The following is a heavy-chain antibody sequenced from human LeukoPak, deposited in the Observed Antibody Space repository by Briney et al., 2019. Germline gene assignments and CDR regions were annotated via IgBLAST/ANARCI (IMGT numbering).Heavy chain of an antibody. CDR3: ATEVVGYGDVHYFDS. J-gene: IGHJ4*02. Sequence: ASVKVSCKISGYTLTEVSMHWVRQAPGKGLEWMGGFYPADGESIYARKFQGRATMSEDTSTETAYMDLRSLRSEDTAVYYCATEVVGYGDVHYFDSWGQGTLVTVSS. D-gene: IGHD4-17*01. CDR2: FYPADGES. CDR1: GYTLTEVS. V-gene: IGHV1-24*01.